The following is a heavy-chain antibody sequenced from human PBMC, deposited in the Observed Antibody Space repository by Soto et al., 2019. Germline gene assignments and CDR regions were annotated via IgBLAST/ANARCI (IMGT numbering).Heavy chain of an antibody. V-gene: IGHV5-51*01. D-gene: IGHD2-2*01. CDR2: IYPGDSDT. CDR3: ARVSCSSTSCYLDYYYYYYGMDV. Sequence: GESLKMSCKGSGYSFTSYWIGWGRQMPGRGLEWMGIIYPGDSDTRYSPSFQGQVTISADKSISTAYLQWSSLKASDTAMYYCARVSCSSTSCYLDYYYYYYGMDVWGQGTTVTVSS. J-gene: IGHJ6*02. CDR1: GYSFTSYW.